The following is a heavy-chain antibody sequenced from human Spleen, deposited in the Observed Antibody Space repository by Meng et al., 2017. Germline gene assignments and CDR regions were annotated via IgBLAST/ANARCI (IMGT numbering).Heavy chain of an antibody. CDR3: ARQRYRGVIGY. CDR1: GGAFTIRDYY. CDR2: IYYSGST. Sequence: QFQLQESRPGPVKPSQTLSLTRTVSGGAFTIRDYYLSWIRRPPGKGLEWIGYIYYSGSTYYNPPLKSRVTISVDTSKNQFSLKLSSVTAADTSVYYCARQRYRGVIGYWGQGALVTVSS. V-gene: IGHV4-30-4*01. J-gene: IGHJ4*02. D-gene: IGHD3-10*01.